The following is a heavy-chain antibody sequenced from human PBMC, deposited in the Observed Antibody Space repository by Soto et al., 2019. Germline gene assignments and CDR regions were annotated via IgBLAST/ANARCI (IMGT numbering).Heavy chain of an antibody. CDR1: GFTFSSYA. Sequence: GGSLRLSCAASGFTFSSYAMHWVRQAPGKGLEWVAVISYDGSNKYYADSVKGRFTISRDNSKNTLYLQMNSLRAEDTAVYYCARDKVRIEADGNSMKYYYYGMDVWGQGTTVTVSS. V-gene: IGHV3-30-3*01. CDR3: ARDKVRIEADGNSMKYYYYGMDV. CDR2: ISYDGSNK. J-gene: IGHJ6*02. D-gene: IGHD6-13*01.